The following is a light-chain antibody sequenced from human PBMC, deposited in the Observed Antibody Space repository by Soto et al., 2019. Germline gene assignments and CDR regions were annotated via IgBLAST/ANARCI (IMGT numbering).Light chain of an antibody. V-gene: IGLV2-14*03. CDR1: SSDVGAYNY. CDR3: SSKRGGTYV. CDR2: DVS. J-gene: IGLJ1*01. Sequence: SVLTQPASVSGSPGQSITISCTGTSSDVGAYNYVSWYQQHPGKAPILMIYDVSNRPSGVSNRFSGSKSGNTASLTISGLQVEDEADYYCSSKRGGTYVFGTGTKLTVL.